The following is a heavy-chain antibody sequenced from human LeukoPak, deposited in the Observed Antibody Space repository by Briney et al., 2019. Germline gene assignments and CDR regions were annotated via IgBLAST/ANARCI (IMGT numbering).Heavy chain of an antibody. D-gene: IGHD2-21*02. J-gene: IGHJ1*01. CDR3: ARAYCGGDCYSAEYFQH. CDR1: GGSISSYY. CDR2: IYYSGST. Sequence: SETLSLTCTVSGGSISSYYWSWIRQPPGKGLEWIGYIYYSGSTNYNPSLKSRVTISVDTSKNQFSLKLSSVTAADTAVYYCARAYCGGDCYSAEYFQHWGQGTLVTVPS. V-gene: IGHV4-59*01.